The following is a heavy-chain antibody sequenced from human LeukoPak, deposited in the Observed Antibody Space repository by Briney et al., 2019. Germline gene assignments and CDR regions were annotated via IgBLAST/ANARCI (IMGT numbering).Heavy chain of an antibody. V-gene: IGHV1-69*13. D-gene: IGHD2-2*02. CDR3: ARGYCSSTSCYTMDHWFDP. CDR2: IIPIFGTA. J-gene: IGHJ5*02. CDR1: GYTFTSYG. Sequence: GASVKVSCKASGYTFTSYGISWVRQAPGQGLEWMGGIIPIFGTANYAQKFQGRVTITADESTSTAYMELSSLRSEDTAVYYCARGYCSSTSCYTMDHWFDPWGQGTLVTVSS.